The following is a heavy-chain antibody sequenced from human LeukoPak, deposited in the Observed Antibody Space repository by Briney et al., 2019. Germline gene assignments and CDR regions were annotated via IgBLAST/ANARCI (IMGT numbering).Heavy chain of an antibody. V-gene: IGHV1-69*05. J-gene: IGHJ3*02. CDR3: ARDGVVPAAFDAFDI. CDR1: GGTFSSYA. CDR2: IIPIFGTA. D-gene: IGHD2-2*01. Sequence: SVKVSCKASGGTFSSYAISWVRQAPGQWLEWMGGIIPIFGTANYAQKFQGRVTITTDESTSTAYMELSSLRSEDTAVYYCARDGVVPAAFDAFDIWGQGTMVTVSS.